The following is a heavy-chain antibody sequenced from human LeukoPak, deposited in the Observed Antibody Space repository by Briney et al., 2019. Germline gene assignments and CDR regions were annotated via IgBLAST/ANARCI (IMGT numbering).Heavy chain of an antibody. CDR2: ISYSGNT. J-gene: IGHJ3*02. D-gene: IGHD2-15*01. CDR3: ATYIVVVVAATPVGAFDI. V-gene: IGHV4-59*08. Sequence: SETLPLTCTVSGGSISAYYWSWIRQPPGKGLEWIGYISYSGNTDYNPSLKSRVTISVDTSMNQFSLKLSSVTAADTAVYYCATYIVVVVAATPVGAFDIWGQGTMVTVSS. CDR1: GGSISAYY.